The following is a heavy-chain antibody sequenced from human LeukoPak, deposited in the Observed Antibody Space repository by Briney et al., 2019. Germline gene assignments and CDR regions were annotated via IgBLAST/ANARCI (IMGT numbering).Heavy chain of an antibody. CDR2: MNPNSGNT. J-gene: IGHJ4*02. D-gene: IGHD6-13*01. V-gene: IGHV1-8*01. CDR1: GYTFTSYD. CDR3: ARVSVGSSWYWGIDY. Sequence: ASVKVSCKASGYTFTSYDINWVRQATGQGLEWMGWMNPNSGNTGYAQKFQGRVTMTRNTSISTVYMELSSLRSEDTAVYYCARVSVGSSWYWGIDYWGQGTLVTVSS.